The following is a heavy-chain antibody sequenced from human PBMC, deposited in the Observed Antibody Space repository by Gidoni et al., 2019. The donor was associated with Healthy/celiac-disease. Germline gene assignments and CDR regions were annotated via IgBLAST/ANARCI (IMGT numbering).Heavy chain of an antibody. V-gene: IGHV1-69*01. CDR3: ARAMTYYYGSGSYLPRFYYGMDV. Sequence: QVQLVQSGAEVKKPGSSVTVSCKASGGTFSSYAISWVRQAPGQGLEWMGGIIPIFGTANYAQKFQGRVTITADESTSTAYMELSSLRSEDTAVYYCARAMTYYYGSGSYLPRFYYGMDVWPRDHGHRLL. D-gene: IGHD3-10*01. CDR1: GGTFSSYA. J-gene: IGHJ6*02. CDR2: IIPIFGTA.